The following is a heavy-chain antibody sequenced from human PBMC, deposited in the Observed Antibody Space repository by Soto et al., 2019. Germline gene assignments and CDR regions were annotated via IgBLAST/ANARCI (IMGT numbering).Heavy chain of an antibody. Sequence: QVQLVESGGGVVQPGRSLRLSCAASGFTFSSYGMQWVRQAPGKGLEWVAVISYDGSNKYYADSVKGRFTISRDNSKNTLYLQMNSLRAEDTAVYYCASGVSSSWGGLDYWGQGTLVTVSS. CDR3: ASGVSSSWGGLDY. CDR1: GFTFSSYG. V-gene: IGHV3-30*03. D-gene: IGHD6-13*01. J-gene: IGHJ4*02. CDR2: ISYDGSNK.